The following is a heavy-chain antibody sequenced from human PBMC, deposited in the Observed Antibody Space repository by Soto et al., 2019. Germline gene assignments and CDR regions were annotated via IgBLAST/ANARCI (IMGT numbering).Heavy chain of an antibody. D-gene: IGHD4-17*01. J-gene: IGHJ4*02. CDR3: AKGENAHGDYDHFQY. V-gene: IGHV3-23*01. CDR2: ISGSGGSA. Sequence: PGGSLRLCCAASGFTFSTYVMSWVRQAPGKGLEWVSAISGSGGSAYYADSVKGRFTISRDNSKNTVYLQMNSLRAEDTALYFCAKGENAHGDYDHFQYSGQGALVTVSS. CDR1: GFTFSTYV.